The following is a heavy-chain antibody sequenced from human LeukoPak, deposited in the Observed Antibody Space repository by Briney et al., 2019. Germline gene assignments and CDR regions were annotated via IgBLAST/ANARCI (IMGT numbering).Heavy chain of an antibody. J-gene: IGHJ5*02. CDR1: GGSISSYY. D-gene: IGHD3-3*01. CDR3: ARELGDFWSGYYTGNGWFDP. V-gene: IGHV4-59*01. CDR2: IYYSGST. Sequence: KTSETLSLTCTVSGGSISSYYWSWIRQPPGKGLEWSEYIYYSGSTNYNPSLKSRVTISVDTSKNQFSLKLSSVTAADTAVYYCARELGDFWSGYYTGNGWFDPWGQGTLVTVSS.